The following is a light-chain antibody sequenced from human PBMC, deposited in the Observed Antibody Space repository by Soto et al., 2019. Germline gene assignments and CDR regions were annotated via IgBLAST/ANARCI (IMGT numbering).Light chain of an antibody. CDR2: EVT. CDR3: SSFAGGGNPVL. Sequence: QSVLTQPPSASGSLGQSVTISCTGTSSDVGGYNSVSWHQQHPGKAPKVMIYEVTKRPPGVPDRFSGSKSGNTASLTVSGLQAEDEADYYCSSFAGGGNPVLLGGGTKLTVL. J-gene: IGLJ2*01. CDR1: SSDVGGYNS. V-gene: IGLV2-8*01.